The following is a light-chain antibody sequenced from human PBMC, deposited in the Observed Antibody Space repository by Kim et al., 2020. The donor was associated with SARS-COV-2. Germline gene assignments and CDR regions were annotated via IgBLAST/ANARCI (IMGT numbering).Light chain of an antibody. V-gene: IGKV3-20*01. CDR3: QQYGSSPRT. CDR1: QSVSGNC. Sequence: EVGLTQSPGTLSLSPGERATLSCRASQSVSGNCLAWYQQKPGQAPRLLIRAVSSRATGIPDRFSGSGSGTDFTLTISRLEPEDFAVYYCQQYGSSPRTFGQGTKVDIK. J-gene: IGKJ1*01. CDR2: AVS.